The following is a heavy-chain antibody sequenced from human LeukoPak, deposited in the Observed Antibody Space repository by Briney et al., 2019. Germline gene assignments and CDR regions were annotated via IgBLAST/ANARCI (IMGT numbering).Heavy chain of an antibody. CDR1: GYTFTSYD. CDR2: MNPNSGNT. Sequence: ASVKVSCKASGYTFTSYDINWVRQATGQGLEWMGWMNPNSGNTGYAQKFQGRVTMTRNTSISTAYMELSSLRSEDTAVYYCAKAHSSSWPQTLDYWDQGTLVTVSS. V-gene: IGHV1-8*02. J-gene: IGHJ4*02. CDR3: AKAHSSSWPQTLDY. D-gene: IGHD6-13*01.